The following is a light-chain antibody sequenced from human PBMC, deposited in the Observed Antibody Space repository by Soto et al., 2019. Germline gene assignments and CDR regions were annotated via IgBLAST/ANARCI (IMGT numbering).Light chain of an antibody. V-gene: IGLV2-14*01. CDR1: SSDVGGYNY. CDR3: TSYTGSSTHV. CDR2: DVS. J-gene: IGLJ1*01. Sequence: QSALTQPASVSGSPGQSITISCTGTSSDVGGYNYVSWYQQHPGKAPKLMIYDVSNRPSGVSNRFSGSKSANPASLTISGLQAEDEADYYCTSYTGSSTHVFGTGTKVTVL.